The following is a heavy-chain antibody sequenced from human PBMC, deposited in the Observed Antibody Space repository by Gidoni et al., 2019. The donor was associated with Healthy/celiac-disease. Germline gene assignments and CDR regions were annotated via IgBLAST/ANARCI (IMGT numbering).Heavy chain of an antibody. CDR3: AKDGYCSSTSCYLALGY. Sequence: QVQLVESGGGVVQPGRSLRLSCAASGFTFSSYGMHWVRQAPGKGLEWVAVISYDGSNKYYADSVKGRFTISRDNSKNTLYLQMNSLRAEDTAVYYCAKDGYCSSTSCYLALGYWGQGTLVTVSS. J-gene: IGHJ4*02. CDR2: ISYDGSNK. CDR1: GFTFSSYG. D-gene: IGHD2-2*03. V-gene: IGHV3-30*18.